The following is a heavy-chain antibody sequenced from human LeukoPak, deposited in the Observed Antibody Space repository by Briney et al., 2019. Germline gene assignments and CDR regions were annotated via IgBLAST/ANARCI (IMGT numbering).Heavy chain of an antibody. CDR2: ISGSGGST. V-gene: IGHV3-23*01. Sequence: PGGSLRLSCAASGFTFSSYAMSWVRQAPGKGLEWVSAISGSGGSTYYADSVKGRFTISRDNSKNTLYLQMNSLRAEDTALYYCAKDQTITGVNFFDHWGQGTLVTVSS. J-gene: IGHJ4*02. D-gene: IGHD3-10*01. CDR3: AKDQTITGVNFFDH. CDR1: GFTFSSYA.